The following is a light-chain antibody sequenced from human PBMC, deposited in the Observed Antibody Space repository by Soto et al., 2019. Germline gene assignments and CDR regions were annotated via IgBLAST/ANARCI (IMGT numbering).Light chain of an antibody. J-gene: IGLJ3*02. CDR3: FSFTSYTALWV. CDR2: EVS. Sequence: QSALTQPASGSGSPGQSITISCTGTSSDVGNYKYVSWYQQHPGKAPKLMIYEVSNRPSGGSNRSSGSKSGNAASLTISRLPAEDETDYSCFSFTSYTALWVFGGGTK. CDR1: SSDVGNYKY. V-gene: IGLV2-14*01.